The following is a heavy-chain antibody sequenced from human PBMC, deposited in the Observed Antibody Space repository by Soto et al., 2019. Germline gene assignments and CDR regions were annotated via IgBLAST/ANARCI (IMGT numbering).Heavy chain of an antibody. D-gene: IGHD5-18*01. CDR3: ARERGGYSYGDY. V-gene: IGHV1-18*01. CDR2: VNIYEGTT. Sequence: QVQLVQSGAEVKKPGASVKVSCKPSGYTFISYGITWARQAPGQGLEWMGWVNIYEGTTNYAQKFQGRVTMTTDTSTSTVYLELRSLRSDDTAIYYCARERGGYSYGDYWGQGTLVTVSS. CDR1: GYTFISYG. J-gene: IGHJ4*02.